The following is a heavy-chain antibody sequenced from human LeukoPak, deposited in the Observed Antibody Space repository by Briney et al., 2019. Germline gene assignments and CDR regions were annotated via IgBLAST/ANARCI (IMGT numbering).Heavy chain of an antibody. V-gene: IGHV3-48*01. J-gene: IGHJ5*01. CDR2: ISTSSAVM. D-gene: IGHD2-15*01. CDR3: ARDVGYCSGGSCYRWFAS. Sequence: GGSLRLSCAATGFTFSSYSISWVRQAPGKGLEWVSYISTSSAVMYYADSVKGRFTISRDDARNSVSLQMNSLRADDTAVYYCARDVGYCSGGSCYRWFASWGQGTLVIVSS. CDR1: GFTFSSYS.